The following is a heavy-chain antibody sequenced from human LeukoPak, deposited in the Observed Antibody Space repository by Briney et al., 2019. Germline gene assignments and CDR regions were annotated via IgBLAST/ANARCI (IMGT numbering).Heavy chain of an antibody. D-gene: IGHD6-13*01. J-gene: IGHJ4*02. CDR1: GFTFSSNY. CDR3: ARDNIAAAGSPLFDY. CDR2: IYSGGST. Sequence: GGSLRLFCAASGFTFSSNYMSWVRQAPGKGLEWVSVIYSGGSTYYADSVKGRFTISRDNSKNTLYLQMNSLRAEDTAVYYCARDNIAAAGSPLFDYWGQGTLVTVSS. V-gene: IGHV3-66*01.